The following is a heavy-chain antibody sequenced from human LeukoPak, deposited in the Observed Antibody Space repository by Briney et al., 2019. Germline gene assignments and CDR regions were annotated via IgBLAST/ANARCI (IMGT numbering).Heavy chain of an antibody. Sequence: MPSETLSLTCTVSGGSISSGGYYWSWIRQPPGKGLEWIGYIYHSGSTYYNPSLKSRVTISVDRSKNQFSLKLSSVTAADTAVYYCARGGITMVRGLWFDPWGQGTLVTVSS. CDR1: GGSISSGGYY. D-gene: IGHD3-10*01. CDR2: IYHSGST. V-gene: IGHV4-30-2*01. J-gene: IGHJ5*02. CDR3: ARGGITMVRGLWFDP.